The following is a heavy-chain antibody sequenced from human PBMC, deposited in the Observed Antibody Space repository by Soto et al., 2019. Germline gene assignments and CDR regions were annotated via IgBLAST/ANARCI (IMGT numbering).Heavy chain of an antibody. J-gene: IGHJ5*02. D-gene: IGHD6-13*01. CDR2: IYYSGST. CDR3: ARRIAAAGEWFDP. V-gene: IGHV4-59*08. CDR1: GGSISSYY. Sequence: SETLSLTCTVSGGSISSYYWSWIRQPPGKGLEWIGYIYYSGSTNYNPSLKSRVTISVDTSKNQFSLKLSSVTAADTAVYYCARRIAAAGEWFDPWGQGTLVTVSS.